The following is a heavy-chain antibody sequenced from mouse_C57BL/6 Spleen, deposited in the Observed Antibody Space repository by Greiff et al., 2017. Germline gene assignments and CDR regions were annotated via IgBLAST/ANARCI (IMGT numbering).Heavy chain of an antibody. CDR1: GYTFTSYW. Sequence: QVQLQQPGTELVKPGASVKLSCKASGYTFTSYWMHWVKQRPGQGLEWIGNINPSNGGTNYNEKFKSKATLTVDKSSITAYMQLSSLTSEDSAVYYCARPIYYDYAWFAYWGQGTLVTVSA. J-gene: IGHJ3*01. V-gene: IGHV1-53*01. CDR3: ARPIYYDYAWFAY. D-gene: IGHD2-4*01. CDR2: INPSNGGT.